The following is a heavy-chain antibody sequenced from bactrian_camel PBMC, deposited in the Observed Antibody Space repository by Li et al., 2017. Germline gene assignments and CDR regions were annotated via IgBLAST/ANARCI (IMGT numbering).Heavy chain of an antibody. Sequence: HVQLVESGGGSVQPGGSLRLSCAASGYTYSSNCMGWFRQAPGKGREGIAALSLDGGASYANSVRGRFTISQDSAKNAVYLQMNSLIPEDTAMYYCAADCRSFPRRRTVPGGPFNTLVPDEYYYWVQGTQVTVS. CDR2: LSLDGGA. CDR3: AADCRSFPRRRTVPGGPFNTLVPDEYYY. D-gene: IGHD2*01. V-gene: IGHV3S53*01. CDR1: GYTYSSNC. J-gene: IGHJ4*01.